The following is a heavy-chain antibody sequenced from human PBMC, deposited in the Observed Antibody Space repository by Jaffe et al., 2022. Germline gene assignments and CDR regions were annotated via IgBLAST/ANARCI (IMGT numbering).Heavy chain of an antibody. Sequence: QVQLVQSGAEVKKPGASVKVSCKASGYTFTSYAMHWVRQAPGQRLEWMGWINAGNGNTKYSQKFQGRVTITRDTSASTAYMELSSLRSEDTAVYYCARGRRYCSGGSCYPPGEYYFDYWGQGTLVTVSS. D-gene: IGHD2-15*01. V-gene: IGHV1-3*01. J-gene: IGHJ4*02. CDR1: GYTFTSYA. CDR2: INAGNGNT. CDR3: ARGRRYCSGGSCYPPGEYYFDY.